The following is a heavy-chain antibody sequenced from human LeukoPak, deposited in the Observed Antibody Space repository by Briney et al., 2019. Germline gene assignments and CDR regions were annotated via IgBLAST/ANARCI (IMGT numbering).Heavy chain of an antibody. V-gene: IGHV1-69*01. CDR2: IIPIFGTA. D-gene: IGHD3-10*01. CDR1: GGTFSSYA. Sequence: GSSVKVSCKASGGTFSSYAISWVRQAPGQGLEWMGGIIPIFGTANYAQKFQGRVTITADESTSTAYMELSSLRSEDTAVYYCASLVQGPTLYYFDYWGQGTLVTVSS. J-gene: IGHJ4*02. CDR3: ASLVQGPTLYYFDY.